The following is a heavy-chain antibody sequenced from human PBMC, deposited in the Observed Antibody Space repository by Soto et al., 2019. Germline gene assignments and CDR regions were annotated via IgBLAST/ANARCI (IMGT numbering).Heavy chain of an antibody. V-gene: IGHV3-53*04. CDR3: ARGRVRGVIFAEYFQH. D-gene: IGHD3-10*01. CDR2: IYSGGST. CDR1: GFTVSSNY. Sequence: EVQLVESGGGLVQPGGSLRLSCAASGFTVSSNYMSWVRQAPGKGLEWVSVIYSGGSTYYADSVKGRFTISRHNSKNTLYLQMNSLRAEDTAVYYCARGRVRGVIFAEYFQHWGQGTLVTVSS. J-gene: IGHJ1*01.